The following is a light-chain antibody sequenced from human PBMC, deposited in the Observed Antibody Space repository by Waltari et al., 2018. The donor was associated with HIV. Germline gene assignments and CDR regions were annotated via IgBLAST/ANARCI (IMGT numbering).Light chain of an antibody. CDR1: KLGDYY. J-gene: IGLJ1*01. V-gene: IGLV3-1*01. Sequence: SYELTQPPSVSVSPGQTASITCSGDKLGDYYVFWYQQKTGQSPVVVIYQNSRRPSGIPERFSGSNSVNSATLTISGTQAMDEADYYCQAWDSTTAVFGTGTKVTVL. CDR3: QAWDSTTAV. CDR2: QNS.